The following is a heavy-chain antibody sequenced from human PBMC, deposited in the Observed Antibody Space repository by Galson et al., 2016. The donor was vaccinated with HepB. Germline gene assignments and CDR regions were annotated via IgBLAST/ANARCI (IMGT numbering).Heavy chain of an antibody. CDR2: ITWDGEKT. V-gene: IGHV3-43*01. Sequence: SLRLSCAASGFIFDDYTMHWVRQAPGKGLEWVSVITWDGEKTNYADSVKGRFTISRDNTKNSLYLQMNSLRSEDTALYYCVSGGPAMLTSPYSSYKDVWGKGTTVTVSS. CDR3: VSGGPAMLTSPYSSYKDV. J-gene: IGHJ6*03. CDR1: GFIFDDYT. D-gene: IGHD5-18*01.